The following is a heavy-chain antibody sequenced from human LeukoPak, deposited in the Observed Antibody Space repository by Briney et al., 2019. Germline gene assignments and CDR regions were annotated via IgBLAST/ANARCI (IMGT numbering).Heavy chain of an antibody. CDR2: LNINNGNT. J-gene: IGHJ4*02. CDR1: GYTFTSYA. V-gene: IGHV1-18*04. CDR3: VRDLTPSFCTSGSCPYGGYFDH. D-gene: IGHD2-15*01. Sequence: ASVKVSCKAPGYTFTSYALSWVRQAPGQGLEWMGWLNINNGNTKYAQKFQGRVTMTRITSTNTAYLELRNLISDDTAVYYCVRDLTPSFCTSGSCPYGGYFDHWGQGTLVTVSS.